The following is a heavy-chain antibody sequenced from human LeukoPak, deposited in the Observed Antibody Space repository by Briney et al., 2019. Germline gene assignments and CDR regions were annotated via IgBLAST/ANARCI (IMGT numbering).Heavy chain of an antibody. D-gene: IGHD5-12*01. CDR3: ARGKGYSGYDFAFDI. CDR1: GGSISSGGYS. V-gene: IGHV4-30-2*01. CDR2: IYHSGST. Sequence: SETLSLTCAVSGGSISSGGYSWSWIRQPPGKGLEWIGYIYHSGSTYYNPSLKSRVTMSVDRSKNQFSLKLSSVTAADTAVYYCARGKGYSGYDFAFDIWGQGTMVTVSS. J-gene: IGHJ3*02.